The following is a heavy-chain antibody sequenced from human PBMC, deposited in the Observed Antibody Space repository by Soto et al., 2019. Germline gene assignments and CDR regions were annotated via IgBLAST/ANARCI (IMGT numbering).Heavy chain of an antibody. CDR2: MNPNSGVA. V-gene: IGHV1-8*01. J-gene: IGHJ6*04. CDR3: ARGDTLDV. CDR1: GNTFINYD. Sequence: QVQLVQSGAEVKKPGASVKVSCKASGNTFINYDINWVRQAPGQGLDWMGWMNPNSGVAGYGQKFQGRVTMTRNISISTAYMELNSLRSDATAVYSCARGDTLDVWGRGTTVTVSS.